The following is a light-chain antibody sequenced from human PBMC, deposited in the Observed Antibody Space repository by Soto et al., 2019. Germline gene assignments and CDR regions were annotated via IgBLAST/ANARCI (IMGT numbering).Light chain of an antibody. CDR3: SSYTTSSTLV. CDR1: SSDIGAYNY. CDR2: EVS. J-gene: IGLJ1*01. Sequence: QSVLTQPASVSGSPGQSITISCSVTSSDIGAYNYVSWYQHHPDKAPKFMIYEVSNRPLGVSDRFSASKSGNTAYLTISGLQAEDEADYYCSSYTTSSTLVFGTGTKVTVL. V-gene: IGLV2-14*01.